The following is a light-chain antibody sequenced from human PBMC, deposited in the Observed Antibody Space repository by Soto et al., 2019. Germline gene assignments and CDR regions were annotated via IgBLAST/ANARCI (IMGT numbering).Light chain of an antibody. V-gene: IGKV1-39*01. CDR2: SAS. J-gene: IGKJ4*01. CDR3: QQTFSHLLS. CDR1: ESISDY. Sequence: IPLTQSPSSLSASVGDRVTIVCRASESISDYLNWYQLKSGEAPKVLIYSASTLRGGVPSRFSGTGSGTEFTLTISSLQPEDVATYDCQQTFSHLLSFGGGTTVEIK.